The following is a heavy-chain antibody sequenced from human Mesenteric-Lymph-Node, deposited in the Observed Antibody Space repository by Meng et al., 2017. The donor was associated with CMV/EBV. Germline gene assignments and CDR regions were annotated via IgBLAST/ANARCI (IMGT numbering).Heavy chain of an antibody. V-gene: IGHV1-46*01. CDR3: ARDSYYYGSGSYSHNWFDP. D-gene: IGHD3-10*01. J-gene: IGHJ5*02. CDR1: GYIFTTFY. CDR2: INPGGGAT. Sequence: ASVKVSCKASGYIFTTFYMHWVRQAPGQGLEWMGIINPGGGATNYAQKFQGRVTITTDESTSTAYMELSSLRSEDTAVYYCARDSYYYGSGSYSHNWFDPWGQGTLVTVSS.